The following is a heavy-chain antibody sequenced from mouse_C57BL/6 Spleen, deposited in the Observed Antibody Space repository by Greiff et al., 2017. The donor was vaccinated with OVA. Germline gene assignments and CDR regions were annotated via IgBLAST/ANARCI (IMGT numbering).Heavy chain of an antibody. D-gene: IGHD2-2*01. Sequence: EVKLVESGPELVKPGASVKMSCKASGYTFTDYNMHWVKQSHGKSLEWIGYINPNNGGTSYNQKFKGKATLTVNKSSSTAYMELRSLTSEDSAVYYCAREVYGYPLAMDYWGQGTSVTVSS. CDR1: GYTFTDYN. V-gene: IGHV1-22*01. CDR2: INPNNGGT. J-gene: IGHJ4*01. CDR3: AREVYGYPLAMDY.